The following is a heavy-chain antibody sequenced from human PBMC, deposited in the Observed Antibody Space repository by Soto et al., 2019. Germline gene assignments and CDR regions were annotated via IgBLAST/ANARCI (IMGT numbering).Heavy chain of an antibody. V-gene: IGHV1-18*01. Sequence: QVQLVQSGAEVKKPGASVKVSCKASGYTFTSYGISWLRQAPGQGREWMGWISAYNGNTNYAQKLQGRVTMTTDTATSPAYMELRSLISDDTAVYYCARVSIDYGDYGRLDPWGQGTLFTFSS. D-gene: IGHD4-17*01. CDR2: ISAYNGNT. J-gene: IGHJ5*02. CDR1: GYTFTSYG. CDR3: ARVSIDYGDYGRLDP.